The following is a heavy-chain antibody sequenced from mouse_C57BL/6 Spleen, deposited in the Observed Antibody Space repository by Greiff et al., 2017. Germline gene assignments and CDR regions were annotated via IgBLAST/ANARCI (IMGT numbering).Heavy chain of an antibody. CDR1: GFSFNTYA. CDR3: VRHDYGNVWYFDV. D-gene: IGHD1-1*01. V-gene: IGHV10-1*01. J-gene: IGHJ1*03. Sequence: EVQLQESGGGLVQPKGSLKLSCAVSGFSFNTYAMNWVRQAPGKGLEWVARIRSKSNNYATYSADSVKDRFTISSDDSESMLYLQMNNLKTEDTAMYYCVRHDYGNVWYFDVWGTGTTVTVSS. CDR2: IRSKSNNYAT.